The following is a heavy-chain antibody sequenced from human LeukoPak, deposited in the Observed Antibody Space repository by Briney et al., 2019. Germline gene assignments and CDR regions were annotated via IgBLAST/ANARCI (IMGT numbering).Heavy chain of an antibody. CDR3: GRDGLCSVSGLVY. D-gene: IGHD5/OR15-5a*01. CDR1: GFTFSTYN. J-gene: IGHJ4*02. Sequence: GGSLRLSCATSGFTFSTYNMNWIRQAPGRGLEWVSSFSSSGAIYYADSVKGRFTISRDNAKNSLYLEMNSWAAEDTAVYYCGRDGLCSVSGLVYCGQGAIVIVSS. CDR2: FSSSGAI. V-gene: IGHV3-69-1*02.